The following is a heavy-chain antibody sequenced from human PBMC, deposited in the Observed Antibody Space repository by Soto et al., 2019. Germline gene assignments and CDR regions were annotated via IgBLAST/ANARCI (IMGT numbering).Heavy chain of an antibody. CDR3: ARDPSGGDYYYYYGMDV. D-gene: IGHD6-25*01. J-gene: IGHJ6*02. CDR1: GGSISTGGYY. Sequence: PSETLSLTCTVSGGSISTGGYYWNWIRQHPGKGLEWIGYFYYSGSTYYKTSLKSRVTISVNTSKNQFSLKLSSVTAADTSVYYCARDPSGGDYYYYYGMDVWGQGTTVTVSS. CDR2: FYYSGST. V-gene: IGHV4-31*03.